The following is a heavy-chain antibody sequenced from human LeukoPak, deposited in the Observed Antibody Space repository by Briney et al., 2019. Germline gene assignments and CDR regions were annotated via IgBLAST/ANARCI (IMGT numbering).Heavy chain of an antibody. V-gene: IGHV3-48*04. CDR3: ARDLRSGWPEDAFDI. CDR1: GFTFSSYA. CDR2: ISSSGSTI. Sequence: PGGSLRLSCAASGFTFSSYAMNWVRQAPGKGLEWVSYISSSGSTIYYADSVKGRFTISRDNAKNSLYLQMNSLRAEDTAVYYCARDLRSGWPEDAFDIWGQGTMVTVSS. J-gene: IGHJ3*02. D-gene: IGHD6-19*01.